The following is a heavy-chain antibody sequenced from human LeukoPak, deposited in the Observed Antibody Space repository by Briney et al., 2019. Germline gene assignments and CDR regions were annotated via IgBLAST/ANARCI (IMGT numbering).Heavy chain of an antibody. CDR2: INHSGST. J-gene: IGHJ6*03. Sequence: SETLSLTCAVSGGSFSGYYWSWIRQPPGQGLEWIGEINHSGSTNYNPSLKSRVTISVDTSKNQFSLKLCSVTAADTAVYYCARLGGVYGYYYYYYMDLWGKGTTVTISS. CDR3: ARLGGVYGYYYYYYMDL. V-gene: IGHV4-34*01. CDR1: GGSFSGYY. D-gene: IGHD3-10*01.